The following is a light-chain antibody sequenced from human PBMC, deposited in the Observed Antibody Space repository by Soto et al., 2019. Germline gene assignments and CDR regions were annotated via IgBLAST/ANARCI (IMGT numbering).Light chain of an antibody. Sequence: QSVLTQPPPASGSPGQSVTISCTGTSSDVGGFNLVSWYQHHPGKAPKLMIYEVTKRPSGVPDRFSGSKSGNTASLTVSGLQTEDEADYYCSSYAGSIYVFGTGTKVTVL. CDR2: EVT. CDR3: SSYAGSIYV. J-gene: IGLJ1*01. CDR1: SSDVGGFNL. V-gene: IGLV2-8*01.